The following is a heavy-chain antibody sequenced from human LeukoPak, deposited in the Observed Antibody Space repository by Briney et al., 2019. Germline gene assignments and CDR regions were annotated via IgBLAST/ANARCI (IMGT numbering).Heavy chain of an antibody. V-gene: IGHV1-2*02. Sequence: ASVKVSCKASGYTFTGYYMHWVRQAPGQGLEWMGWINPNSGGTNYAQKFQGRVTMTRDTSISTAYMELSRLRSDDTAVYYCARDVTYPETHSSGWHIDYWGQGTLVTVSS. CDR3: ARDVTYPETHSSGWHIDY. J-gene: IGHJ4*02. CDR1: GYTFTGYY. D-gene: IGHD6-19*01. CDR2: INPNSGGT.